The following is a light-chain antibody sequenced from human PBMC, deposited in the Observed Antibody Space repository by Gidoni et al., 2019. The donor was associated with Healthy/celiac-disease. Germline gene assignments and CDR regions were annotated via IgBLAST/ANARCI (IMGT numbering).Light chain of an antibody. CDR2: LGS. CDR3: MQALQTPFT. CDR1: QSLLHSNGYNY. J-gene: IGKJ3*01. Sequence: DFVMIQSPLSLPVTPGEPASISCRSSQSLLHSNGYNYLDWYLQKPGQSPQLLIYLGSNRASGVPDRFSGSGSGTDFTLKISRVEADDVGVYYCMQALQTPFTFGPGTKVDIK. V-gene: IGKV2-28*01.